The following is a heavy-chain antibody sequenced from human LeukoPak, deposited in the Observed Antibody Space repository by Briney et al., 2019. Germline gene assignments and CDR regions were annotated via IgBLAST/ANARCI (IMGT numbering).Heavy chain of an antibody. CDR2: INSDGSEG. V-gene: IGHV3-7*03. CDR3: ARSSYSSSSSV. CDR1: GFTLSGFW. J-gene: IGHJ3*01. Sequence: GGSLRLSSAHSGFTLSGFWMSSSRHAPGKGLEWVASINSDGSEGYYADVVKGRFTISRDNAKNSLYLQINSLRAEGTAVYYCARSSYSSSSSVWGQGTMVTVSS. D-gene: IGHD6-6*01.